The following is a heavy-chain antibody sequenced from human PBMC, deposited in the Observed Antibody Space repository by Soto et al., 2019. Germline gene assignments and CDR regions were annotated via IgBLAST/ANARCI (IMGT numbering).Heavy chain of an antibody. J-gene: IGHJ4*02. D-gene: IGHD2-15*01. CDR3: GNGLAAAYCSGGSCYAIDF. Sequence: GGSLRLSCAASGFTFSSYGMHWVRQAPGKGLEWVAVISFDGSKKDYADSVKGRFTISRDNLKDTLYLQMNSLRPDDTALYYCGNGLAAAYCSGGSCYAIDFWGQGSLVTVSS. CDR2: ISFDGSKK. CDR1: GFTFSSYG. V-gene: IGHV3-30*18.